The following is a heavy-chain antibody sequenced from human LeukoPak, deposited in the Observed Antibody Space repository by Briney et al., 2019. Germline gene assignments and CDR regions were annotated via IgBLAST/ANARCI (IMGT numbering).Heavy chain of an antibody. Sequence: ASVKVSCKASGYTFSNQYMHWVRQAPGQGLEWMGWINPKSGDRSYAQRFQGRVTMTRDTSISTAYMELSRLRSDDTAVYYCATGERLVPAAMWFDYWGQGTLVTVPS. D-gene: IGHD2-2*01. V-gene: IGHV1-2*02. CDR1: GYTFSNQY. CDR3: ATGERLVPAAMWFDY. J-gene: IGHJ4*02. CDR2: INPKSGDR.